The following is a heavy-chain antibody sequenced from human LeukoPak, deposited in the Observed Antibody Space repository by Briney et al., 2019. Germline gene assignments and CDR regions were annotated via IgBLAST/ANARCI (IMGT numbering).Heavy chain of an antibody. Sequence: PSETLSLTCAVSGYSISSGYYWGWIRQPPGKGLEWIGSIYHSRSTYYNPSLKSRVTISVDTSKNQFSLKLSSVTAADTAVYYCARGPETLMGAFDIWGQGAMVTVS. V-gene: IGHV4-38-2*01. CDR3: ARGPETLMGAFDI. CDR2: IYHSRST. J-gene: IGHJ3*02. D-gene: IGHD1-14*01. CDR1: GYSISSGYY.